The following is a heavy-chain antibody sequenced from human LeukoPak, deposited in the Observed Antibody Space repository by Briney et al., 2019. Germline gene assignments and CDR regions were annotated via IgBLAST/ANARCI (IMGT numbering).Heavy chain of an antibody. V-gene: IGHV1-18*01. Sequence: ASAKVSCKASGYTFNTYGITWVRQAPGQGPEWMGWISAYNGYTKYGQKLQGRVIMTTDTSTSTAYMELRSLRSDDTAVYYCARVAQHRYYYDTSSFWHYFDYWGQGTLVTVSS. CDR2: ISAYNGYT. CDR3: ARVAQHRYYYDTSSFWHYFDY. CDR1: GYTFNTYG. J-gene: IGHJ4*02. D-gene: IGHD3-22*01.